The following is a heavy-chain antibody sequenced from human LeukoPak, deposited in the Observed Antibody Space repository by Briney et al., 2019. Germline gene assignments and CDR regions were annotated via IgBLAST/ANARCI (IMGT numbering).Heavy chain of an antibody. J-gene: IGHJ4*02. V-gene: IGHV4-4*07. D-gene: IGHD6-6*01. CDR3: ARSNKYSGSSPFDY. Sequence: PSETLSLTCTVSGGSISSYYWSWIRQPAGKGLEWIGRIYTSGSTNYNPSLKSRVTMSVDTSKNQFSLKLSSVTAADTAVYYCARSNKYSGSSPFDYWGQGTLVTVSS. CDR1: GGSISSYY. CDR2: IYTSGST.